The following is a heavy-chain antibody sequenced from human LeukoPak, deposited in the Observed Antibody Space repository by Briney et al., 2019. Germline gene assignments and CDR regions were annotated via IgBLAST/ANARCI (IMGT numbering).Heavy chain of an antibody. D-gene: IGHD6-13*01. CDR1: GFTFSSYA. CDR3: AKHLRQQDRNGAFDI. V-gene: IGHV3-23*01. J-gene: IGHJ3*02. Sequence: PGGSLRLSCAASGFTFSSYAMTWVRQAPGKGLEWVSTISNSGGSTYHADSVKGRFTISRDNSKNTLYLQMNSLRVEDTAIYYCAKHLRQQDRNGAFDIWGQGTMVTVSS. CDR2: ISNSGGST.